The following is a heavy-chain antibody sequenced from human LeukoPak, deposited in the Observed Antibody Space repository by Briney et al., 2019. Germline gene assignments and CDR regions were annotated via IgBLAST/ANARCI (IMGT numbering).Heavy chain of an antibody. V-gene: IGHV4-59*13. D-gene: IGHD2-8*01. J-gene: IGHJ4*02. CDR3: AGRYCTSTVCYVGAVAGYEF. Sequence: GSLRLSCAASGFTFSNYAMSWIRQPPGKGLEWLGYVSYSGTTNYNPSLKSRVTMSVDTSKSQFSLTLRSVTAADTAVYYCAGRYCTSTVCYVGAVAGYEFWGQGALVTVSS. CDR1: GFTFSNYA. CDR2: VSYSGTT.